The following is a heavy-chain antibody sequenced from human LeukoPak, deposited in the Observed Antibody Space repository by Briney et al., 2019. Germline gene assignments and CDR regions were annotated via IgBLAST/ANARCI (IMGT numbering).Heavy chain of an antibody. CDR1: GFIFSSYE. CDR3: ARDLGTHGGYVDP. J-gene: IGHJ5*02. CDR2: ISTSDSTM. Sequence: PGGSLRLSCAASGFIFSSYEMNWVRQAPGKGLEWVSYISTSDSTMYYADSVKGRFTISRDNAKNSLYLQMDSRRVEDTGIYYCARDLGTHGGYVDPWGQGTLVTVSS. D-gene: IGHD5-12*01. V-gene: IGHV3-48*03.